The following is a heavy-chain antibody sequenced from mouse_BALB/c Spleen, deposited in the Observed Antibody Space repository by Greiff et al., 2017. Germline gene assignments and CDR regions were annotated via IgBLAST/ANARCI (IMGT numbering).Heavy chain of an antibody. CDR2: IDPETGGT. Sequence: VQLQQSGAELVRPGASVTLSCKASGYTFTDYEMHWVKQTPVHGLEWIGAIDPETGGTAYNQKFKGKATLTADKSSSTAYMELRSLTSEDSAVFYCTGGFFAYWGQGTLVTVSA. CDR3: TGGFFAY. V-gene: IGHV1-15*01. J-gene: IGHJ3*01. CDR1: GYTFTDYE.